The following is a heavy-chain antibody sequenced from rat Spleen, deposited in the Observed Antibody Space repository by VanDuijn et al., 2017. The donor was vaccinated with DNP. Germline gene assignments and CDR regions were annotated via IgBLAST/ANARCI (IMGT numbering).Heavy chain of an antibody. J-gene: IGHJ2*01. D-gene: IGHD1-5*01. CDR2: ISYRGST. CDR3: ARCNIGTSTLDY. Sequence: EVQLQESGPGLVKPSQSLSLTCSVTGSSITSNYWGWIRKCPGNKMEWVGYISYRGSTTYNPSLKSRISIIRDTSKNQFLLQLNSVTAEDTATYYCARCNIGTSTLDYWGQGVMVTVSS. CDR1: GSSITSNY. V-gene: IGHV3-1*01.